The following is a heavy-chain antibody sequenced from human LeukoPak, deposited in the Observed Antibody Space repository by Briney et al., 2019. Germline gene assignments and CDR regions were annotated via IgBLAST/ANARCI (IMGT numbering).Heavy chain of an antibody. V-gene: IGHV4-34*01. CDR2: INHSGST. J-gene: IGHJ6*03. Sequence: SETLSLTCAVYGGSFSGFYWSWIRQPPGKGLEWIGEINHSGSTNYNPSLKSRVTISVDTSKNQFSLKLSSVTAADTAVYYCARGGRDGYNYWPYYYYYMDVWGKGTTVTVSS. CDR1: GGSFSGFY. D-gene: IGHD5-24*01. CDR3: ARGGRDGYNYWPYYYYYMDV.